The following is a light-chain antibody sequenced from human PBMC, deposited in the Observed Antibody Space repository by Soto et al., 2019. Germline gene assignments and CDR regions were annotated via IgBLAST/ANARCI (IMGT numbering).Light chain of an antibody. CDR2: AAS. V-gene: IGKV1-39*01. Sequence: DIQMTQSPSSLSESVGDRVTISCRASQYVDRYLNWYQQKPGKAPKLLIYAASSLQSGVPPRFSGIGSGPDFTLTISSLQPEDSATYYCQQSYRTPRSFGQGTKVEVK. CDR3: QQSYRTPRS. CDR1: QYVDRY. J-gene: IGKJ1*01.